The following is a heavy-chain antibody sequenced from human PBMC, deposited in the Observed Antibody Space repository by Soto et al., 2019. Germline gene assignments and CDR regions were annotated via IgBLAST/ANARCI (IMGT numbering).Heavy chain of an antibody. CDR1: GFTFSSYG. Sequence: GGSLRLSCAASGFTFSSYGMHWVRQAPGKGLEWVAVISYDGSNKYYADSVKGRFTISRDNSKNTLYLQMNSLRAEDTAVYYCAKDVGDYGDYEGLDYWGQGTLVTVSS. D-gene: IGHD4-17*01. J-gene: IGHJ4*02. CDR3: AKDVGDYGDYEGLDY. CDR2: ISYDGSNK. V-gene: IGHV3-30*18.